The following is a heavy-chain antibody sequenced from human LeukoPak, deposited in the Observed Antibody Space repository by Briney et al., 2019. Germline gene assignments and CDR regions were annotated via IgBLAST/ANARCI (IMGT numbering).Heavy chain of an antibody. J-gene: IGHJ4*02. CDR3: ASHIVVVTKLELDY. Sequence: ASVKVSCKASGGTFSSYAISWVRQAPGQGLEWMGRIIPILGIANYAQKFQGRVTITADKSTSTAYMELSSLRSEDTAVYYCASHIVVVTKLELDYWGQGTLATVSS. CDR1: GGTFSSYA. D-gene: IGHD2-21*02. CDR2: IIPILGIA. V-gene: IGHV1-69*04.